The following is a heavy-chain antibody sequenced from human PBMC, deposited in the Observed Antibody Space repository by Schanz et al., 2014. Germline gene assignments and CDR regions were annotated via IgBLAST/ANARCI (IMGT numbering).Heavy chain of an antibody. J-gene: IGHJ4*02. CDR1: GYTFTGYY. V-gene: IGHV1-2*04. CDR2: INPNSGTT. CDR3: ARAFGGYDPAGALDY. Sequence: QVQLVQSGAEMKNPGASVKVSCKASGYTFTGYYIHWVRQAPGQGLEWMGWINPNSGTTNYAQKFQGWVTMTRDTSISTAYMELSRLKSDDTAVYYCARAFGGYDPAGALDYWGQGTLVTVSS. D-gene: IGHD5-12*01.